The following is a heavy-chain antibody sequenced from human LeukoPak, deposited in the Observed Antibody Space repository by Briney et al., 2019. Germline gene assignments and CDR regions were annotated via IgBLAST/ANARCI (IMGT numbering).Heavy chain of an antibody. CDR2: IYPGDSDT. V-gene: IGHV5-51*01. CDR1: GYSFTSYW. CDR3: ARRGEAMDPFDY. J-gene: IGHJ4*02. D-gene: IGHD5-18*01. Sequence: GESLKISCRGSGYSFTSYWIVWVRQLPGKGLEWMGIIYPGDSDTRYSPSFQGQVTISADKSINTAYLQWSSLKASDTAIYYCARRGEAMDPFDYWGQGTLVTVSS.